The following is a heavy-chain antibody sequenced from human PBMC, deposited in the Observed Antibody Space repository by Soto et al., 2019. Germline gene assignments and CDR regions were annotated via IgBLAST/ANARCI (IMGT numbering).Heavy chain of an antibody. CDR2: INSGGSST. Sequence: EVQLVESGGDLVQPGGSLRLSCAASGFTFNSYWLHWVHQAPGKGLVWVSRINSGGSSTSYADSVKGRFTVSRDNAKNTLYLQMKSLRVEDTAVYYCARGFNYYGSGSYPYYYYGMDVWGQGTTVTVSS. D-gene: IGHD3-10*01. J-gene: IGHJ6*02. V-gene: IGHV3-74*01. CDR3: ARGFNYYGSGSYPYYYYGMDV. CDR1: GFTFNSYW.